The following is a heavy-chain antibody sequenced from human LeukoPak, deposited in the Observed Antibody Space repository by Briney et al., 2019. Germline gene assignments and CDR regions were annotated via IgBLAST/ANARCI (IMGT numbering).Heavy chain of an antibody. CDR1: GFTISDYY. V-gene: IGHV3-11*04. CDR2: ISSSSSTI. J-gene: IGHJ4*02. CDR3: ARSHQRVGIEDY. D-gene: IGHD1-26*01. Sequence: GGSLRLSCAASGFTISDYYMSWVRQAPGKGLEWLSYISSSSSTIYYADSVRGRFTISRDNAKNSLYPQINSLRADDTAVYYCARSHQRVGIEDYWGQGTLVTVSS.